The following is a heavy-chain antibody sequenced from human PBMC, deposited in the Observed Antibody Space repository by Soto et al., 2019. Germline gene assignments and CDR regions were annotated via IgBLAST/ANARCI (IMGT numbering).Heavy chain of an antibody. D-gene: IGHD6-13*01. V-gene: IGHV4-4*08. Sequence: SETLSLTCTVSGGSLRGYSWSWIRQSPGKGLEWIGYVYSGGGTNYNPSLKSRVTISVDTSKNQFSLKLSSVTAADTAVYYCARESRSWYGSIWDYWGQGTLVTVSS. J-gene: IGHJ4*02. CDR2: VYSGGGT. CDR1: GGSLRGYS. CDR3: ARESRSWYGSIWDY.